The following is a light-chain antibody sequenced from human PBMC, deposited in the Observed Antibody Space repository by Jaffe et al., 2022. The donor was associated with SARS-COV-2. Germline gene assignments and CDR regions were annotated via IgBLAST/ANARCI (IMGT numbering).Light chain of an antibody. Sequence: QSVLTQPPSASGTPGQRVTLSCFGSSSNIAGNTVNWYQQLPGTAPKVLIYNNDRRPSGVPDRFSGSRSGTAASLVISDLQSEDEGDYLCSAWDDSLSGPVFGGGTKLTVL. V-gene: IGLV1-44*01. CDR1: SSNIAGNT. J-gene: IGLJ3*02. CDR2: NND. CDR3: SAWDDSLSGPV.